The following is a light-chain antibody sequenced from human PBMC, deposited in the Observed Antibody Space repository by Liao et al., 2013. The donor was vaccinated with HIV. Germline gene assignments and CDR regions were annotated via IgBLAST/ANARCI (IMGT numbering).Light chain of an antibody. CDR3: QVWDGNGQWV. CDR2: YDT. V-gene: IGLV3-21*04. CDR1: DLESRR. Sequence: SSVLTQPPSVSVAPGTTATITCGGKDLESRRVHWYQQKSGQAPVLVIYYDTDRPSGIPERFTGSNSGNAATLTISRVEAGDEADYYCQVWDGNGQWVFGGGTTLTVL. J-gene: IGLJ3*02.